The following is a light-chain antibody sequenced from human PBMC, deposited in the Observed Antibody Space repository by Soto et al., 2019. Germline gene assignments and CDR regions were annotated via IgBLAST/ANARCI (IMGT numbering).Light chain of an antibody. CDR2: GAS. CDR1: QSVSSSY. CDR3: QQYGSSPNT. V-gene: IGKV3-20*01. Sequence: EIVLTQSPGTLSLSPGERATLSCRASQSVSSSYLAWYQQKPGQAPRLLIYGASSRATGIPDRYSGSGSGTDFTLTISRLEPEDFAVYYSQQYGSSPNTFGHGTKLEIK. J-gene: IGKJ2*01.